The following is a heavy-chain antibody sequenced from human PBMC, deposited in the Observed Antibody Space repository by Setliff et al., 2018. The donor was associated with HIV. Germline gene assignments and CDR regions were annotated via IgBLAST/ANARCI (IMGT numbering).Heavy chain of an antibody. CDR1: GDSLNSDAFS. V-gene: IGHV4-30-2*01. Sequence: SETLSLTCAMSGDSLNSDAFSWSWIRLPPGEGLEWIGYMKEGGRTYYNPSLKSRVTISVDRSKNQFSLKLSSVTAADTAVYYCASRVYYYDSNNFLREEGFDPWGQGTLVTVSS. J-gene: IGHJ5*02. CDR3: ASRVYYYDSNNFLREEGFDP. D-gene: IGHD3-22*01. CDR2: MKEGGRT.